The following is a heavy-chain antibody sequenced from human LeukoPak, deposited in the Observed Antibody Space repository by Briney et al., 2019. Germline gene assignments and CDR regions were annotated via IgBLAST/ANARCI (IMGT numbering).Heavy chain of an antibody. CDR1: GFIFSDYY. CDR2: ISNPSSTR. Sequence: GGSLRLSCDASGFIFSDYYMSWVRQAPGKGLEWISYISNPSSTRYYADSVKGRFTISRDNAKNSLYLQMNSLRAEDTAVYYCAREYYDILTGYYSRSDYWGQGTLVTVSS. D-gene: IGHD3-9*01. CDR3: AREYYDILTGYYSRSDY. J-gene: IGHJ4*02. V-gene: IGHV3-11*01.